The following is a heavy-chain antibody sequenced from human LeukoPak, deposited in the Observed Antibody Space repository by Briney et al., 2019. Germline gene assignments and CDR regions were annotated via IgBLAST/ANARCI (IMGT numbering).Heavy chain of an antibody. CDR3: ARGAGYSGWGDWFDP. Sequence: TSETLSLTCAVSGYSISSGYYWGWIRQPPGKGLEWIGSIYHSGSTYYNPSLKSRVTISVDTSKNQFSLKLSSVTAADTAVYYCARGAGYSGWGDWFDPWGQGTLVTVSS. J-gene: IGHJ5*02. D-gene: IGHD5-12*01. V-gene: IGHV4-38-2*01. CDR2: IYHSGST. CDR1: GYSISSGYY.